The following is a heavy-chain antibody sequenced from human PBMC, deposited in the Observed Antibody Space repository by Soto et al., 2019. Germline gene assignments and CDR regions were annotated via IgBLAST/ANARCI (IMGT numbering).Heavy chain of an antibody. CDR2: ISAYNGDK. Sequence: ASVKISCKASGYTFINYGVSWVRQAPGQGLEWMGWISAYNGDKKYAQNVQGRVTLTTDTSTSTAYMEMRTLRSDDTAAYYCARDGPRIQAVGDVWGQGTKVTVSS. V-gene: IGHV1-18*01. CDR3: ARDGPRIQAVGDV. D-gene: IGHD6-13*01. CDR1: GYTFINYG. J-gene: IGHJ6*02.